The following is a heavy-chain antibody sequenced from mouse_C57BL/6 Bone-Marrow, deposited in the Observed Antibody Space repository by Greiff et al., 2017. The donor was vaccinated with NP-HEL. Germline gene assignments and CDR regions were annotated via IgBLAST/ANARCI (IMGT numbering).Heavy chain of an antibody. CDR3: AREEGGAY. J-gene: IGHJ3*01. CDR1: GYSITSGYY. Sequence: EVKLMESGPGLVKPSQSLSLTCSVTGYSITSGYYWNWIRQFPGNKLEWMGYISYDGSNNYNPSLKNRISITRDTSKNQFFLKLNSVTTEDTATYYCAREEGGAYWGQGTLVTVSA. CDR2: ISYDGSN. V-gene: IGHV3-6*01.